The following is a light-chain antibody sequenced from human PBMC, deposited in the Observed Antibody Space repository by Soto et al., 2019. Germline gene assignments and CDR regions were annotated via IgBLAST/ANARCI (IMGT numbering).Light chain of an antibody. CDR2: DVS. V-gene: IGLV2-14*01. CDR3: RSYTSSSTLV. CDR1: SSDVGGYNY. J-gene: IGLJ2*01. Sequence: QSALTQPASVSGSPGQSITISCTGTSSDVGGYNYVSWYQQHPGKAPKLMIYDVSNRPSGVSNRFPGSKSGNTASLTISGLQAEDEAEYYCRSYTSSSTLVFGGGTKLTVL.